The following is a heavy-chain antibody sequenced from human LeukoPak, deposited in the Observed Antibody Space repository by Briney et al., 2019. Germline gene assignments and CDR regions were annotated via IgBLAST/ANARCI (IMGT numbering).Heavy chain of an antibody. Sequence: GGSLRLSCAASGFTFSSYAMSWVRQAPGKGLEWVSAISGSGGSTYYADSVKGRFTISRDNSKNTLYLQMNSLRAEDTAVYYCAKVRGCSGGSCYSARRGWLDPWGQGTLVTVSS. J-gene: IGHJ5*02. CDR3: AKVRGCSGGSCYSARRGWLDP. D-gene: IGHD2-15*01. V-gene: IGHV3-23*01. CDR2: ISGSGGST. CDR1: GFTFSSYA.